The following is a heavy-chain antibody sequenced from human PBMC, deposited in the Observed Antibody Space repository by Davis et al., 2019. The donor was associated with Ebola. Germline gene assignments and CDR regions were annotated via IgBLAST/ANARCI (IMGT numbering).Heavy chain of an antibody. CDR2: TYYRSKWYN. CDR3: AREGWVDIAVAVTGHWFDP. CDR1: GDSVSSNSAA. J-gene: IGHJ5*02. V-gene: IGHV6-1*01. D-gene: IGHD6-19*01. Sequence: MPSETLSLTCAISGDSVSSNSAAWNWIRQSPSRGLEWLGRTYYRSKWYNDYAVSVKSRITINPDTSKNQFSLQLNSVTPEDTAVYYCAREGWVDIAVAVTGHWFDPWGQGTLVTVSS.